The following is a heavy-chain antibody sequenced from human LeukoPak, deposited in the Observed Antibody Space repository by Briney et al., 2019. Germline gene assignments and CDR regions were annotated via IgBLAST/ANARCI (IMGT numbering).Heavy chain of an antibody. CDR2: IYYSGNT. CDR1: GGSISSSNYY. Sequence: SETLSLTCTVSGGSISSSNYYWGWIRQPPGKGLEWIGSIYYSGNTYYNPSLKSRVTISVDTSKNQFSLKLSSVTAADTAVYYCARDIAVAGIYWYFDLWGRGTLVTVSS. CDR3: ARDIAVAGIYWYFDL. V-gene: IGHV4-39*07. J-gene: IGHJ2*01. D-gene: IGHD6-19*01.